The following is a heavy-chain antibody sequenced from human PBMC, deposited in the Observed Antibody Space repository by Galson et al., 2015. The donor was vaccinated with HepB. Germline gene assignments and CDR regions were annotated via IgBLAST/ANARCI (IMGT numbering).Heavy chain of an antibody. Sequence: SLRLSCAASGFTFSSYSMNWVRQAPGKGLEWVSSISSSSSYIYYADSVKGRFTISRDNAKNSLYLQMNSLRAEDTAVYYCARAPGRGGKGLDYWGQGTLVAVSS. V-gene: IGHV3-21*01. CDR2: ISSSSSYI. CDR1: GFTFSSYS. CDR3: ARAPGRGGKGLDY. J-gene: IGHJ4*02. D-gene: IGHD4-23*01.